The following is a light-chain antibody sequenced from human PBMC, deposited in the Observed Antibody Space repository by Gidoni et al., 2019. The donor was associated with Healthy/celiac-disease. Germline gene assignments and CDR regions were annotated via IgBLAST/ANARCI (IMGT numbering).Light chain of an antibody. V-gene: IGKV3-11*01. CDR2: DAS. Sequence: EIVLTQSPATLSLSPGERATPSCRASQSVSSYLAGYQQKPGQAPRLLIYDASNRATGIPARFSGSGSGTDFTLTISSLEPEDFAVYYCQQRSNWLTFGGGTKVEIK. J-gene: IGKJ4*01. CDR1: QSVSSY. CDR3: QQRSNWLT.